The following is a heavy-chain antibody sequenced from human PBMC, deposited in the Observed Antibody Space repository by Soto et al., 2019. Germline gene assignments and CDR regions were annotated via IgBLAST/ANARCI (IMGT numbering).Heavy chain of an antibody. V-gene: IGHV1-18*01. D-gene: IGHD6-19*01. J-gene: IGHJ3*02. Sequence: QVQLVQSGAEVKKPGASVKVSCKASGYSFTSYGFSWVRQAPGQGLEWLGWISANNGNTMYAQNLQGRVTLTTDTSRTTAYMELRSLRSDDTAVYYCAREGGYSSGWYDPDVLDIWGQGTMVTVSS. CDR3: AREGGYSSGWYDPDVLDI. CDR1: GYSFTSYG. CDR2: ISANNGNT.